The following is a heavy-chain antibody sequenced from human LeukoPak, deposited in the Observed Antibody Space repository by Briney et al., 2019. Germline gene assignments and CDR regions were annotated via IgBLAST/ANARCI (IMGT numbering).Heavy chain of an antibody. CDR2: ISYDGSNK. V-gene: IGHV3-30-3*01. D-gene: IGHD3-16*02. CDR3: AREGRYDYVWGSYRYVDY. CDR1: GFTFSSYA. J-gene: IGHJ4*02. Sequence: HPGGSLRLSCAASGFTFSSYAMHWVRQAPGKGLEWVAVISYDGSNKYYADSVKGRFTISRDNSKNTLYLQMNSLRAEDTAVYYCAREGRYDYVWGSYRYVDYWGQGTLVTVSS.